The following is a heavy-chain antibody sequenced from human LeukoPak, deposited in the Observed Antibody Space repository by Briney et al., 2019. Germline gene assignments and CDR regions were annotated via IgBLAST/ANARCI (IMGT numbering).Heavy chain of an antibody. CDR1: GGTFSSYA. CDR3: ARGSDNTNWFDP. Sequence: SVKVSCKASGGTFSSYAISWVRQGPGPGLEWMGGIIPIFGTANYAQKFQGRVTITADESTSTAYMELSSLRSEDTAVYYCARGSDNTNWFDPWGQGTLVTVSS. V-gene: IGHV1-69*01. D-gene: IGHD3-10*01. J-gene: IGHJ5*02. CDR2: IIPIFGTA.